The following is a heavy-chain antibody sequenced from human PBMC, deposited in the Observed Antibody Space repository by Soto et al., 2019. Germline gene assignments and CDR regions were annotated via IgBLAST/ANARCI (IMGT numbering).Heavy chain of an antibody. CDR1: GGSISSSNW. D-gene: IGHD3-9*01. Sequence: PSETLSLICAVSGGSISSSNWWSWVRQPPGKGLEWIGEIYHSGSTNYNPSLKSRVTISQDKSKNQFSLKLSSVTAADTAVYYCARVTFYEFLTGYPELYYFDYWGQGALVTVSS. V-gene: IGHV4-4*02. CDR2: IYHSGST. CDR3: ARVTFYEFLTGYPELYYFDY. J-gene: IGHJ4*02.